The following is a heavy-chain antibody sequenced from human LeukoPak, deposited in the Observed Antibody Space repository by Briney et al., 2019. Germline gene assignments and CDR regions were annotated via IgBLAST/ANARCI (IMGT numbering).Heavy chain of an antibody. V-gene: IGHV4-59*08. CDR2: IYYSGST. CDR3: ARTAAAGSNDY. J-gene: IGHJ4*02. Sequence: SETLSLTCTVSGGSISSYYWSWIRQPPGKGLEWIGYIYYSGSTNYNPSLKSRVTISVDTSKNQFSLKLSPVTAADTAVYYCARTAAAGSNDYWGQGTLVTVSS. D-gene: IGHD6-13*01. CDR1: GGSISSYY.